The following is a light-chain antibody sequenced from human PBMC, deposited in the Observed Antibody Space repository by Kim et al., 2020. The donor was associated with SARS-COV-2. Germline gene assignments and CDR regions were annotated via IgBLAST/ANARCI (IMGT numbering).Light chain of an antibody. V-gene: IGKV3-20*01. CDR2: DAS. J-gene: IGKJ4*01. CDR3: QQYGGSPLT. CDR1: QSVGSNY. Sequence: SPGERATLSCRASQSVGSNYLAWYQQKPGQAPRLLIYDASNRATEIPDRFSGSGSGTDFTLTISRLEPEDYAVYFCQQYGGSPLTFGGGTKVDIK.